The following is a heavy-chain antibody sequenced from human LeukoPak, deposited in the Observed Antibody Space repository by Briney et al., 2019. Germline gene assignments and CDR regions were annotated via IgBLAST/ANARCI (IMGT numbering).Heavy chain of an antibody. CDR2: ISGSGGNT. Sequence: GGSLRLSCTASGFTFSSYAMSWVRQAPGRGLEWVSFISGSGGNTYYADSVKGRFTISRDNSKNTLYLQMNRLRAEDTALYYCAKSQTPGFDYWGQGTLVTVSS. D-gene: IGHD2-15*01. V-gene: IGHV3-23*01. CDR1: GFTFSSYA. CDR3: AKSQTPGFDY. J-gene: IGHJ4*02.